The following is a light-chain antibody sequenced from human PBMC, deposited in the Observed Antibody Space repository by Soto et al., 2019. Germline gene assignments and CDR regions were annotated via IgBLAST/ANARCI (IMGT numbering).Light chain of an antibody. CDR3: SSYTSSSTHD. Sequence: QSALTQPASGSGSPGQSITISCTGTSSDVGGYNYVSWYQHHPGKAPKLMIYDVSNRPSGVSSRFSGSKSGNTASLTISGLQAEDEADYYCSSYTSSSTHDFGTGTKVTVL. J-gene: IGLJ1*01. V-gene: IGLV2-14*03. CDR1: SSDVGGYNY. CDR2: DVS.